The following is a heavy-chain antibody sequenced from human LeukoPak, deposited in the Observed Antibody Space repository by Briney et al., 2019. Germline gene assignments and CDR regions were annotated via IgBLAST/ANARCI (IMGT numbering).Heavy chain of an antibody. CDR2: IYQSGST. J-gene: IGHJ6*03. D-gene: IGHD3-3*01. CDR1: GGSISSSNW. Sequence: SGTLSLTCAVSGGSISSSNWWSWVRQPPGKGLEWIGEIYQSGSTNYNPSLKSRLTISVDKSKNQFSLKLSSVTAAHTAVYSCARVFGHGRDYYFYQMDVWGKATTVTVSS. CDR3: ARVFGHGRDYYFYQMDV. V-gene: IGHV4-4*02.